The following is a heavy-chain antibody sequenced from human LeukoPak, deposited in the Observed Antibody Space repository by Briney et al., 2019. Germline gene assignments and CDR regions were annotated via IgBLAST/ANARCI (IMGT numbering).Heavy chain of an antibody. CDR2: IYTSGST. V-gene: IGHV4-61*02. CDR3: ARGLRGGWGWFDP. CDR1: GGSISSGSYY. D-gene: IGHD3-16*01. J-gene: IGHJ5*02. Sequence: SQTLSLTCTVSGGSISSGSYYWSWIRQPAGEGLECIGRIYTSGSTNYNPSLKSRVTISVDTSKNQFSLKLSSVTAADTAVYYCARGLRGGWGWFDPWGQGTLVTVSS.